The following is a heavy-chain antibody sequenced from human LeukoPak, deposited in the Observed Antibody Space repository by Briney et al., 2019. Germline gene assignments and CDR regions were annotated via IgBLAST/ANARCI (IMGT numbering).Heavy chain of an antibody. J-gene: IGHJ6*03. D-gene: IGHD3-3*01. Sequence: GGSLRLSCAASGFTFDDYAMHWVRQAPGKGLEWVSGISWNSGSIGYADSVKGRFIISRDNAKNSLYLQMNSLRAEDTALYYCAKDITSYYDFWSGHVPGYYYYMDVWGKGTTVTVSS. CDR1: GFTFDDYA. CDR3: AKDITSYYDFWSGHVPGYYYYMDV. CDR2: ISWNSGSI. V-gene: IGHV3-9*01.